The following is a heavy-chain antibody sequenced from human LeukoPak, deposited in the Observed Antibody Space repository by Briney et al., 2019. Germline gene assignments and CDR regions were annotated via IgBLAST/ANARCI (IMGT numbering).Heavy chain of an antibody. J-gene: IGHJ6*03. CDR3: ARDGEGDWENYYYYYMDV. CDR2: ITSTSSYI. CDR1: GFTFSSYS. D-gene: IGHD1-26*01. V-gene: IGHV3-21*01. Sequence: GGPLRLSCAASGFTFSSYSMNWVRQAPGKGLEWVSSITSTSSYIYYADSLKGRFTISRDNAKNPLYLQMNSLRAEDTAVYYCARDGEGDWENYYYYYMDVWGKGTTVTVSS.